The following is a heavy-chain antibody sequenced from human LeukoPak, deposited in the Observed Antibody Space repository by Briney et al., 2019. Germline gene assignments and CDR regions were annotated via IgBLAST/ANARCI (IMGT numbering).Heavy chain of an antibody. Sequence: GGSLRLSCAVSGFTFSNYWMNWVRQAPGKGLEWVANIKEDGSQKYYVESVEGRFTVSRDNAKNSVYLQMSSLRDEDTAVYYCARGLNTSPGVDYWGQGTLVTVSS. D-gene: IGHD3-16*01. CDR1: GFTFSNYW. J-gene: IGHJ4*02. CDR3: ARGLNTSPGVDY. V-gene: IGHV3-7*01. CDR2: IKEDGSQK.